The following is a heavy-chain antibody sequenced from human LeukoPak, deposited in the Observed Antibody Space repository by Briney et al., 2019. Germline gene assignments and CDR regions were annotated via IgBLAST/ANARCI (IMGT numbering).Heavy chain of an antibody. J-gene: IGHJ6*04. CDR2: IYYSGST. V-gene: IGHV4-59*01. Sequence: SETLALTCTISGGSLSSYYWSWIRQPPGKGLEWSGYIYYSGSTNYNPSLKSRVTISVDTSKNQFSLKLSSVTAADTAVYYCARAIGALSYYGMDVWGKGTTVTVSS. D-gene: IGHD1-26*01. CDR1: GGSLSSYY. CDR3: ARAIGALSYYGMDV.